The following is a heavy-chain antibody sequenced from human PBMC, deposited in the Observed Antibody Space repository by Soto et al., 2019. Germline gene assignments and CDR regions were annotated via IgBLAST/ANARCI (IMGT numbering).Heavy chain of an antibody. Sequence: GGSLRLSCAASGFTFSNAWMSWVRQAPGKGLEWVGRIKSKTDGGTTDYAAPVKGRFTISRDDSKNTLYLQMNSLKTEDTAVYYCTTVAQVFLLNWNYAGSFDYWGQGTLVTVSS. CDR3: TTVAQVFLLNWNYAGSFDY. CDR2: IKSKTDGGTT. CDR1: GFTFSNAW. V-gene: IGHV3-15*01. J-gene: IGHJ4*02. D-gene: IGHD1-7*01.